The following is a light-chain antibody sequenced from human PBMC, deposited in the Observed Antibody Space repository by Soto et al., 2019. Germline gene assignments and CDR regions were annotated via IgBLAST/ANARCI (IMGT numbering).Light chain of an antibody. J-gene: IGLJ1*01. CDR2: SNN. Sequence: QCVLTQPPSASGTPGQRVTISCSGSSSNIGSNVVNWFQQLPGTAPKLRIYSNNQRPSGVPDRFSGSKSGTSASLAISGLQSGDEADYYCATWDDSLNGYVFGTGTKVTVL. CDR1: SSNIGSNV. CDR3: ATWDDSLNGYV. V-gene: IGLV1-44*01.